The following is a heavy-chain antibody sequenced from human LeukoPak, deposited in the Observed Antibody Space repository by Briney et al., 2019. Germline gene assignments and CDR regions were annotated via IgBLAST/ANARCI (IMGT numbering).Heavy chain of an antibody. CDR2: IDWDDDK. D-gene: IGHD3-9*01. CDR3: ARTHFDWLSTYFDY. Sequence: SGPTLVNPTQPLTLTCTLSGFSLSTGGVGVGWIRQPPGKALEWLARIDWDDDKYYSTSLKTRLTISKDTSKNQVVLTMTNMDPVDTATYYCARTHFDWLSTYFDYWGQGTLVTVSS. CDR1: GFSLSTGGVG. V-gene: IGHV2-70*11. J-gene: IGHJ4*02.